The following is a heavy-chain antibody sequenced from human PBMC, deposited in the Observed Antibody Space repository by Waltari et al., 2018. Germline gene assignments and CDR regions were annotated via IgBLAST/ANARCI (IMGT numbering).Heavy chain of an antibody. D-gene: IGHD6-6*01. CDR2: ISHSGST. V-gene: IGHV4-4*02. CDR1: GGSISSSNW. Sequence: QVQLQESGPGLVKPSGTLSLTCAVSGGSISSSNWWSWVRQPPGKGLEWLGEISHSGSTNYNPSLKSRVTRSVDKSKNQFALKLSSVTAADTAVYYCARDIGPYSSSGEWGQGTLVTVSS. J-gene: IGHJ4*02. CDR3: ARDIGPYSSSGE.